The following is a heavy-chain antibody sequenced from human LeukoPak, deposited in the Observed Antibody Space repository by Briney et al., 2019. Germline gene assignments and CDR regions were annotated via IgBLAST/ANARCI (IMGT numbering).Heavy chain of an antibody. Sequence: GGSLRLSCAASGFTFSSYGMHWVRQAPGKGLEWVAFIRYDGSNKYYADSVKGRFTISRDNSKNTLYLLMNSLRAEDTAVYYCAKDSSSWNPHFDYWGQGTLVTVSS. CDR3: AKDSSSWNPHFDY. CDR2: IRYDGSNK. CDR1: GFTFSSYG. V-gene: IGHV3-30*02. D-gene: IGHD6-13*01. J-gene: IGHJ4*02.